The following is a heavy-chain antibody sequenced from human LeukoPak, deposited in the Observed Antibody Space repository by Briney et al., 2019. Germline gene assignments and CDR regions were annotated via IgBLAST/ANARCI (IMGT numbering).Heavy chain of an antibody. D-gene: IGHD1-26*01. J-gene: IGHJ5*02. Sequence: SETLSLTCAVYGGSFGGYYWSWIRQPPGKGLEWIGEINHSGSTNYNPSLKSRVTISVDTSRNQFSLKLSSVTAADTAVYYCATGNGIVGAYNWFDPWGQGTLVTVSS. V-gene: IGHV4-34*01. CDR1: GGSFGGYY. CDR2: INHSGST. CDR3: ATGNGIVGAYNWFDP.